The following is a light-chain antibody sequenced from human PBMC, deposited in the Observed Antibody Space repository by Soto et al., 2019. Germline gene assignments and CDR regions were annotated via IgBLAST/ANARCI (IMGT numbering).Light chain of an antibody. Sequence: EIVLTQSPGTLSLSPGERATLSCRASQSVSSSYLAWYQKKPGQAPRLLIYGASSRATGMPDRFTGSGSGTDFALTISRLEPEDFAVYYCQQDGSSRPVTFGQGTKVYIK. J-gene: IGKJ1*01. V-gene: IGKV3-20*01. CDR3: QQDGSSRPVT. CDR1: QSVSSSY. CDR2: GAS.